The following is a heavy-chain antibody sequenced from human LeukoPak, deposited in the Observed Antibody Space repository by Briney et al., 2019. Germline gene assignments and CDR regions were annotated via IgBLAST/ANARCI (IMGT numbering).Heavy chain of an antibody. CDR1: GFTFSSYG. V-gene: IGHV3-33*01. CDR3: ARSGPGGTQPSGY. CDR2: IWYDGSNK. D-gene: IGHD2-15*01. J-gene: IGHJ4*02. Sequence: GRSLRLSCAASGFTFSSYGMHWVRQAPGKGLEWVAVIWYDGSNKYYADSVKGRFTISRDNSKNTLYQQMNSLRAEDTAVYYCARSGPGGTQPSGYWGQGTLVTVSS.